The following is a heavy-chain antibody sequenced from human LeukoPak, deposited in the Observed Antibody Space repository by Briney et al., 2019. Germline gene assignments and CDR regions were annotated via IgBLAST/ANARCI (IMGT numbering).Heavy chain of an antibody. CDR3: ARDRAYSRFDY. CDR1: GFTFSSYS. J-gene: IGHJ4*02. Sequence: PGGSLRLSCAASGFTFSSYSMNWVRQAPGKGLEWVASIKEDGSEDYYVGSVEGRFTIFRDNSKNSLYLQMNNLRVEDTAVYYCARDRAYSRFDYWGQGTLVTVAS. V-gene: IGHV3-7*01. D-gene: IGHD1-26*01. CDR2: IKEDGSED.